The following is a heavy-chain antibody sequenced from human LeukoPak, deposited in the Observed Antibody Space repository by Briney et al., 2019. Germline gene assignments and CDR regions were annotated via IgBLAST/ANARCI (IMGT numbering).Heavy chain of an antibody. J-gene: IGHJ4*02. CDR1: GVTVSNNY. D-gene: IGHD6-6*01. CDR3: ARDPPAVAANTYG. CDR2: IYSGGST. V-gene: IGHV3-66*01. Sequence: GVSLRLSCAASGVTVSNNYMNWVRQAPGKGLEWVSLIYSGGSTYYADSVKGRFTISRDNSKNTLYLQMNSLRAEDTAAYYCARDPPAVAANTYGWGQGTLVTVSS.